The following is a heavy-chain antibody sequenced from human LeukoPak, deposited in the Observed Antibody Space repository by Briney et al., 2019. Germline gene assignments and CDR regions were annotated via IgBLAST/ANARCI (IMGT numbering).Heavy chain of an antibody. D-gene: IGHD1-20*01. CDR3: VRDPGITGTSY. V-gene: IGHV3-48*03. CDR1: GFTSSSYE. CDR2: ISGSGSTI. Sequence: GGSLRLSCAASGFTSSSYEMNWVRQAPGKGLEWVSYISGSGSTIYYTDSVKGRFTISRDNAKNSLYLQMNSLRAEDTAVYYCVRDPGITGTSYWGQGTLVTVSS. J-gene: IGHJ4*02.